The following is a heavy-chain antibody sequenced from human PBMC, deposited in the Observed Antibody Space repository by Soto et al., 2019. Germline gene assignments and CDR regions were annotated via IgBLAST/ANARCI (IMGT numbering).Heavy chain of an antibody. CDR1: GGTFSSYA. J-gene: IGHJ3*02. V-gene: IGHV1-69*13. Sequence: ASVKVSCKASGGTFSSYAISWVRQAPGQGLEWMGGIIPIFGTANYAQKFQGRVTITADESTSTAYMELSSLRSEDTAVYYCADYSGSRPGAFDIWGQGTMVTVSS. CDR3: ADYSGSRPGAFDI. D-gene: IGHD1-26*01. CDR2: IIPIFGTA.